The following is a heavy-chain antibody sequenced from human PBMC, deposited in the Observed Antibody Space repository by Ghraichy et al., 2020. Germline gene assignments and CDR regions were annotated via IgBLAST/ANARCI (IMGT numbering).Heavy chain of an antibody. J-gene: IGHJ3*02. D-gene: IGHD2-8*01. V-gene: IGHV3-9*01. Sequence: GGSLRLSCAASGFTFQSYAMNWVRQSPGKGLEWVSSISWASGNIGYADSVKGRFIISRDNAKNSLYLQMNSLRAEDTALYYCTKGVDGRRVNAFDIWGQGTMVIVSS. CDR2: ISWASGNI. CDR3: TKGVDGRRVNAFDI. CDR1: GFTFQSYA.